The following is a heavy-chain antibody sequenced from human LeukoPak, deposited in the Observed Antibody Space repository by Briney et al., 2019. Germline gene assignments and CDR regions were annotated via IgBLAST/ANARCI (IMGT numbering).Heavy chain of an antibody. CDR2: IYYSGST. D-gene: IGHD5/OR15-5a*01. V-gene: IGHV4-39*07. Sequence: PSETLSLTCTVSGGSISSSSYYWGWIRQPPGKGLEWIGSIYYSGSTYYNPSLKSRVTISVDTSKNQFSLKLSSVTAADTAMYCCARVRSVTDSVFLAAYFDLWGRGTLVTVSS. CDR1: GGSISSSSYY. J-gene: IGHJ2*01. CDR3: ARVRSVTDSVFLAAYFDL.